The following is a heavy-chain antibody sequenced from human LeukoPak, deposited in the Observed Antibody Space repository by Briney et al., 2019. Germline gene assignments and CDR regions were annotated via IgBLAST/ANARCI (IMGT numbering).Heavy chain of an antibody. CDR1: GFTFSNYA. Sequence: GGSLRLSCAASGFTFSNYAMSWVRQAPGKGLEWVSGKGRFSISRDTSNNTLYLQMNSLRAEDTAVYYCAKGVGSVSAYYFDSWGHGTLVSVSS. V-gene: IGHV3-23*01. J-gene: IGHJ4*01. D-gene: IGHD5/OR15-5a*01. CDR3: AKGVGSVSAYYFDS.